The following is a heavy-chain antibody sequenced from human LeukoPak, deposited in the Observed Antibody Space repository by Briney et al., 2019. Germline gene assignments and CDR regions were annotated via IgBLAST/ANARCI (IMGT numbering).Heavy chain of an antibody. CDR1: GYTFTSYD. J-gene: IGHJ4*02. Sequence: WASVKVSCKASGYTFTSYDINWVRQATGQGLEWMGWMNPNSGNTGYAQKFQGRVTMTRNTSISTAYMELISLRSEDTAVYYCARNRVDYYDSSGYYGGFDYWGQGTLVTVSS. CDR2: MNPNSGNT. D-gene: IGHD3-22*01. CDR3: ARNRVDYYDSSGYYGGFDY. V-gene: IGHV1-8*01.